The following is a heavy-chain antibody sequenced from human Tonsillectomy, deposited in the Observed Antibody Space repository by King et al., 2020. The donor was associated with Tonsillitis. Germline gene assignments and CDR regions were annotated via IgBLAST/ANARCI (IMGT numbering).Heavy chain of an antibody. J-gene: IGHJ6*02. CDR2: ISFDGSYK. CDR3: AKEGAVAAISNYYYYGMDV. V-gene: IGHV3-30*18. CDR1: GFIFSSYG. D-gene: IGHD6-19*01. Sequence: VQLVESGGGVVQPGRSLRLSCADSGFIFSSYGMHWVRQAPGKGLEWVAVISFDGSYKYYADSVKGRFTISRDNSKNTLYLQMNSLRAEDTAVYYCAKEGAVAAISNYYYYGMDVWGQGTTVTVSS.